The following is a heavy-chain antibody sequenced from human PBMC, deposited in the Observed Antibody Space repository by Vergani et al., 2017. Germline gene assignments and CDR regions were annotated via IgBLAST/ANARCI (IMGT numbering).Heavy chain of an antibody. J-gene: IGHJ3*02. V-gene: IGHV3-73*01. CDR2: IRSKANRYSK. Sequence: EGERGEEGGGGVQQEGSLYISCAASEDTFHGSAMHWVRQASGKGLEWVGRIRSKANRYSKAYAASVKGRFTISRDDSKNTAYLQMNSLKTEDTAVYYCTRDAFDIWGQGTMVTVSS. CDR1: EDTFHGSA. CDR3: TRDAFDI.